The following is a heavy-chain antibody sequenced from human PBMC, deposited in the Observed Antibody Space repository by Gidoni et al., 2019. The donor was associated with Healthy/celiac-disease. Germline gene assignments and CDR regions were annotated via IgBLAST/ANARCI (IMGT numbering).Heavy chain of an antibody. CDR1: GFTFSNAW. CDR2: IKSKTEGGTT. CDR3: TTGPLIGSGNIWNYYYYGMDV. V-gene: IGHV3-15*01. D-gene: IGHD3-10*01. J-gene: IGHJ6*02. Sequence: EVQLVESGGGLVKPGGSLRLSCAASGFTFSNAWMSWVRQAPGKGLEWVGRIKSKTEGGTTDYAAPVKGRFTISRDDSKNTLYLQMNSLKTEDTAVYYCTTGPLIGSGNIWNYYYYGMDVWGQGTTVTVSS.